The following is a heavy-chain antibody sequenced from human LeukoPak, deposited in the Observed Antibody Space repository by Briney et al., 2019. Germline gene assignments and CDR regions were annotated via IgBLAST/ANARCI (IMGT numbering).Heavy chain of an antibody. D-gene: IGHD4-23*01. CDR2: IYYSGST. V-gene: IGHV4-39*02. Sequence: SETLSLTCTVSGGSISSSSYYWGWIRQPPGKGLEWIGSIYYSGSTYYNPSLKSRVTISVDTSKNQFSLKLSSVTAADTAVYYCAREVGYGGSLYVIDYWGQGTLVTVSS. CDR1: GGSISSSSYY. J-gene: IGHJ4*02. CDR3: AREVGYGGSLYVIDY.